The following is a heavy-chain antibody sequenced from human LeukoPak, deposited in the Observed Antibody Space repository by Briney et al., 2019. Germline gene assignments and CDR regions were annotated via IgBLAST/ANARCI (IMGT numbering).Heavy chain of an antibody. V-gene: IGHV1-3*01. D-gene: IGHD6-13*01. J-gene: IGHJ4*02. CDR2: INAGNGNT. CDR3: ARISAAGRVIDY. Sequence: GASVKVSCKASGYTFTSYAMHWVRQAPGQRLEWMGWINAGNGNTKYSQKFQGRVTITRDTSASTASMELSSLRSEDTAVYYCARISAAGRVIDYWGQGTLVTVSS. CDR1: GYTFTSYA.